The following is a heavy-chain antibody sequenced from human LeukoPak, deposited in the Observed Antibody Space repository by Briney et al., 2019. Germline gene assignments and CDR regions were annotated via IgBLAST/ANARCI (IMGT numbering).Heavy chain of an antibody. CDR3: ARRRAKVYNWNYDKTLPGFDP. D-gene: IGHD1-7*01. Sequence: SETLSLTCAVYGGSFSGYYWSWIRQPPGKGLEWIGEINHSGSTNYNPSLKSRVTISVDTSKNQFSLKLSSVTAADTAVYYCARRRAKVYNWNYDKTLPGFDPWGQGTLVTVSS. J-gene: IGHJ5*02. CDR2: INHSGST. V-gene: IGHV4-34*01. CDR1: GGSFSGYY.